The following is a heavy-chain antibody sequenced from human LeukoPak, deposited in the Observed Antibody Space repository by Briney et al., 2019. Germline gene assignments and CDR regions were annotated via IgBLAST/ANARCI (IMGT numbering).Heavy chain of an antibody. CDR3: ARDPPYYDSSGEGP. V-gene: IGHV3-21*01. D-gene: IGHD3-22*01. CDR1: GFTFSSYS. CDR2: ISSSSSYI. Sequence: GGSLSLSCAASGFTFSSYSMNWVRQAPGKELEWVSSISSSSSYIYYADSVKGRFTISRDNAKDSLYLQMNSLRAEDTAVYYCARDPPYYDSSGEGPWGQGTLVTVPS. J-gene: IGHJ5*02.